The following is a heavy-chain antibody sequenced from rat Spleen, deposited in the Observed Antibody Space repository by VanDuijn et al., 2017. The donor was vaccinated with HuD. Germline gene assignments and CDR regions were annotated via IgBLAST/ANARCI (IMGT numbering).Heavy chain of an antibody. V-gene: IGHV5-46*01. CDR2: ITSGGSNT. Sequence: EVQLVESGGGLVQPGRSLKLSCAASGFTFSTFAMAWVRQAPKKGLEWVATITSGGSNTYYPDSVKGRFTISRDNAKSTLYLQMNSLRSEDTATYYCTRDRYNNWDYYVMDAWGQGASVTVSS. CDR3: TRDRYNNWDYYVMDA. D-gene: IGHD1-10*01. CDR1: GFTFSTFA. J-gene: IGHJ4*01.